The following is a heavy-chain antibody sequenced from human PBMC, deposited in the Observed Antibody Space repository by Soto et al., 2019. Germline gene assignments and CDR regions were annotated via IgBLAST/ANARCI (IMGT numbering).Heavy chain of an antibody. CDR1: GYTVTDYA. D-gene: IGHD6-19*01. CDR2: ITPGNGKT. CDR3: ARGHSGWYYLGDN. V-gene: IGHV1-3*01. Sequence: QVHLVQSGAEVKKPGASVKVSCKASGYTVTDYAIYWVRQAPGQSLEWMGWITPGNGKTRYSEKFQGRVTITWDTSATTAYMELSSLRSEDTAVYYCARGHSGWYYLGDNGGQGTLVTVSS. J-gene: IGHJ4*02.